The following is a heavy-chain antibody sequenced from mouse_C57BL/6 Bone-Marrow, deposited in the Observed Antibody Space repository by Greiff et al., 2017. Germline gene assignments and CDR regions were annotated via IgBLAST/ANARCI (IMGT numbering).Heavy chain of an antibody. D-gene: IGHD1-1*01. Sequence: VQLQQSGAELARPGASVKLSCEASGFTFTSYGISWVKQRTGQGLEWIGEIYPRSGNTYYNEKFKGKATLTADKSSSTAYMELRSLTSEDSAVYFCARRSPITTVKPMAYTGHGPSATVPS. V-gene: IGHV1-81*01. CDR3: ARRSPITTVKPMAY. CDR1: GFTFTSYG. CDR2: IYPRSGNT. J-gene: IGHJ4*01.